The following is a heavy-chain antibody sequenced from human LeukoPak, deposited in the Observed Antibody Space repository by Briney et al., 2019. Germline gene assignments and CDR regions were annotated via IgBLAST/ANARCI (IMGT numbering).Heavy chain of an antibody. D-gene: IGHD3-10*01. V-gene: IGHV5-51*01. Sequence: GESLKISCKGSGYSFTSYWIGWVRQMPGKGLEWMGIIYPGDSDTRYSPSFQGQVTISADKSISTAYLQWSSLKASDTAMYYCARRTEVRGVIPLGAFDIWGQGTMDTVSS. CDR2: IYPGDSDT. J-gene: IGHJ3*02. CDR3: ARRTEVRGVIPLGAFDI. CDR1: GYSFTSYW.